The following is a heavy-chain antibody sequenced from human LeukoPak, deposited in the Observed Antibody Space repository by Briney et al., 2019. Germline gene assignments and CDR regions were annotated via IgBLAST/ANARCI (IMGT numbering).Heavy chain of an antibody. D-gene: IGHD5-24*01. CDR1: GGSISSRSYC. CDR2: IYYSGST. Sequence: PSETLSLTCTVSGGSISSRSYCWGWVRQPPRKGLEWIGNIYYSGSTYYNPSLKSRVTIFLDTSKNHFSLKLTSVTAADTAVYYCARLKTVTINTHFDNWGQGTLVTVSS. CDR3: ARLKTVTINTHFDN. V-gene: IGHV4-39*02. J-gene: IGHJ4*02.